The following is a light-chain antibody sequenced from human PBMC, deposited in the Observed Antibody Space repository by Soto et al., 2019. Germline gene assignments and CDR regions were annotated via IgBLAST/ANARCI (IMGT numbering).Light chain of an antibody. V-gene: IGLV2-14*03. Sequence: QSALTQPASVSGSPGQSITISCTGTSSHVGGYNYVSWYQQHPGKAPKLMIYDVSNRPSGVSNRFSGSKSGNTASLTISGLQAEDEADYYCSSYTSSTTLKVFGGGTKVTVL. CDR3: SSYTSSTTLKV. CDR1: SSHVGGYNY. CDR2: DVS. J-gene: IGLJ2*01.